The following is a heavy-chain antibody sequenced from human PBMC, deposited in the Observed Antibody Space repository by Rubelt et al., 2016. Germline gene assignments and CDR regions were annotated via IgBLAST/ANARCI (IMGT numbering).Heavy chain of an antibody. Sequence: NYAQKLQGRLTITADESTSTAYMELSSLRSEDTAVYYCAREGGTDYIFDYWGQGTLVTVSS. D-gene: IGHD3-16*01. V-gene: IGHV1-69*01. CDR3: AREGGTDYIFDY. J-gene: IGHJ4*02.